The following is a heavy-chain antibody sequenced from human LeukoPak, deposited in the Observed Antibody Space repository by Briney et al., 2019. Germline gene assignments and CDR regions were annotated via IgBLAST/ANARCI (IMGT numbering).Heavy chain of an antibody. D-gene: IGHD3-10*01. CDR2: TYYRSKWYN. CDR1: GDSVSSNSAA. CDR3: ARGSDHYYGFMGDFDY. V-gene: IGHV6-1*01. J-gene: IGHJ4*02. Sequence: SQTLSLTCAISGDSVSSNSAAWNWIRQSPSRGLEWLGRTYYRSKWYNDYAVSVKSRITINPDTSKNQFSLQLNSVTPEDTAVYYCARGSDHYYGFMGDFDYWGQGTLVTVSS.